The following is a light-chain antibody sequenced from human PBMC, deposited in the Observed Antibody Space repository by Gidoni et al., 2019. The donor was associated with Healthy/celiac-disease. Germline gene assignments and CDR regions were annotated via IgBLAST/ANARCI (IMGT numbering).Light chain of an antibody. CDR3: QQSYSTLCS. J-gene: IGKJ2*04. V-gene: IGKV1-39*01. CDR1: QSISSY. Sequence: DIQMTQSPSSLSASVGDRVTITCRASQSISSYLTWYQQKPGNAPKLLIYAASSLQSGVPSRFSGSGSGTDFTLTISSLQPEDFATYYCQQSYSTLCSFGQGTKLEIK. CDR2: AAS.